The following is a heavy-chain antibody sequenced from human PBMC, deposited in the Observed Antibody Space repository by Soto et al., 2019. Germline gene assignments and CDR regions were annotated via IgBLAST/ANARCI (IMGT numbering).Heavy chain of an antibody. CDR1: GFTFSSYW. D-gene: IGHD6-19*01. J-gene: IGHJ6*02. Sequence: LILSCAASGFTFSSYWMHWVRQAPLKGLVWVSRINSDGSSTSYADSVKGRFTISRDNAKNTLYLQMNSLRAEDTAVYYCAREQWLVLYYYYGMDVWGQGTTVTVSS. CDR3: AREQWLVLYYYYGMDV. V-gene: IGHV3-74*01. CDR2: INSDGSST.